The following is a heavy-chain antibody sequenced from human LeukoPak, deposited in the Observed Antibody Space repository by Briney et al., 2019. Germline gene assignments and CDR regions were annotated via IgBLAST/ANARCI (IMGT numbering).Heavy chain of an antibody. CDR1: GFTVSSNY. CDR2: IYSDGNT. J-gene: IGHJ3*02. CDR3: ARDFSGRGDAFDT. D-gene: IGHD1-26*01. V-gene: IGHV3-53*01. Sequence: GGSLRLSCAASGFTVSSNYMSWVRQAPGKGLEWVSVIYSDGNTYYADSVKGRFTISRDNSKNTLYLQMNSLRAEDTAVYYCARDFSGRGDAFDTWGQGTMVTVSS.